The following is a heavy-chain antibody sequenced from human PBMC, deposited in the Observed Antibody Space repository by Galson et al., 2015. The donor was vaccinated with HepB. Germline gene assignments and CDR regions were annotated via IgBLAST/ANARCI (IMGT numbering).Heavy chain of an antibody. CDR1: GFTFDDYA. CDR2: ITWNGGSV. Sequence: SLRLSCAAYGFTFDDYAMHWVRQAPGKGLEWISYITWNGGSVGYEDSVKGRLTVSRDNAKNSLYLQMNSLRVEDTAFYYCAKEAFDSSGHYFEYFDSWGQGTLVTVSS. J-gene: IGHJ4*02. CDR3: AKEAFDSSGHYFEYFDS. D-gene: IGHD3-22*01. V-gene: IGHV3-9*01.